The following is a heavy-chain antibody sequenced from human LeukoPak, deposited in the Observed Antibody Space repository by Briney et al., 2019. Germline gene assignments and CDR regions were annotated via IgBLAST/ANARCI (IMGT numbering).Heavy chain of an antibody. CDR1: GFTFSSYS. CDR3: AKGLLRFLEWSHGGMDV. V-gene: IGHV3-21*01. J-gene: IGHJ6*02. CDR2: ISSSSSYI. Sequence: GGSLRLSCAASGFTFSSYSMNWVRQAPGKGLEWVSSISSSSSYIYYADSVKGRFTISRDNAKNSLYLQMNSLRAEDTAVYYCAKGLLRFLEWSHGGMDVWGQGTTVTVSS. D-gene: IGHD3-3*01.